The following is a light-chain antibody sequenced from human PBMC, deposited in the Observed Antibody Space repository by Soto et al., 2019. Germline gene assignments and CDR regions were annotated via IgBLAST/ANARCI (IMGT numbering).Light chain of an antibody. CDR1: SSDVGAYNS. V-gene: IGLV2-8*01. CDR3: SSYAGSDNYV. Sequence: QSVLTQPPSASGPPGQSVTISCTGTSSDVGAYNSVSWYQQHPGKAPKLMIYEVSKRPSGVPDRFSGSKSGNTASLTVSGLQAEDEGDYYCSSYAGSDNYVFGSGTKLTVL. CDR2: EVS. J-gene: IGLJ1*01.